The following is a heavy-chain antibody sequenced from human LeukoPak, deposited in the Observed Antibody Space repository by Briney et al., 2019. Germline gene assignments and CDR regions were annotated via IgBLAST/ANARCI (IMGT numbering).Heavy chain of an antibody. D-gene: IGHD2-15*01. CDR1: GYTFTGYY. CDR3: ARGGTCLYYYYYYMDV. CDR2: INPNSGGT. J-gene: IGHJ6*03. Sequence: GASVKVSCKASGYTFTGYYMHWVRQAPGQGLEWMGWINPNSGGTNYAQKFQGRVTMTRDTSISTAYMELSRLRSDDTAVYYCARGGTCLYYYYYYMDVWGKGTTVTVSS. V-gene: IGHV1-2*02.